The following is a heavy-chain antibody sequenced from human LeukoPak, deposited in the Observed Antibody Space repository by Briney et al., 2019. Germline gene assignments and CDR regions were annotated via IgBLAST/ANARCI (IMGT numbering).Heavy chain of an antibody. CDR3: ARDGRDYYFDY. Sequence: GGSLRLSCGASGFTFPSYVMSWVRQAPGKGLEWVSTISGSGETTYYADSVKGRFTISRDNAKNSLYLQMNSLRAEDTAVYYCARDGRDYYFDYWGQGTLVTVSS. CDR2: ISGSGETT. D-gene: IGHD1-26*01. J-gene: IGHJ4*02. CDR1: GFTFPSYV. V-gene: IGHV3-23*01.